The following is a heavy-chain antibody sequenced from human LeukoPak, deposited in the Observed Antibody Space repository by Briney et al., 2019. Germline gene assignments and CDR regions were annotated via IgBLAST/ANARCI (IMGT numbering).Heavy chain of an antibody. CDR2: ISSSGSTI. J-gene: IGHJ4*02. Sequence: PGGSLRLSCAASGFTFSSYEMNWVRQAPGKGLEWVSHISSSGSTIYYADSVKGRFTISRDNAKNSLYLQMNSLRAEDTAVYYCAKVDTAMVIPAFDYWGQGTLVTVSS. V-gene: IGHV3-48*03. CDR3: AKVDTAMVIPAFDY. D-gene: IGHD5-18*01. CDR1: GFTFSSYE.